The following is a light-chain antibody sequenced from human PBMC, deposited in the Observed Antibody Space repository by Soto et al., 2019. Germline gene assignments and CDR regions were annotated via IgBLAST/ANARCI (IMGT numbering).Light chain of an antibody. CDR3: QKYNSYSQMYT. Sequence: DIQMTQSPSTLSASVGDRVTITCRASQSISSWLAWYQQKPGKAPKLRISKASSLESGVPSRFSGSGSGTEFTLTISSLQPDDFAAYYCQKYNSYSQMYTFGQGTKLEIK. V-gene: IGKV1-5*03. CDR1: QSISSW. CDR2: KAS. J-gene: IGKJ2*01.